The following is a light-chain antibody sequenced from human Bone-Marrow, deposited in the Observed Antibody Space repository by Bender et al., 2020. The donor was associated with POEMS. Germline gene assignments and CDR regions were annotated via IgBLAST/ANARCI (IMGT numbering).Light chain of an antibody. Sequence: SYELTQPPSVSVSPGQTASITCSGDNLGNKYVSWYQQTSGQSPVLVVYQDTERPSGIPERFSGSNSGNTATLTISGAQAVDEADYYCQAWDSNTEVFGAGTKVTVL. CDR2: QDT. CDR3: QAWDSNTEV. CDR1: NLGNKY. V-gene: IGLV3-1*01. J-gene: IGLJ1*01.